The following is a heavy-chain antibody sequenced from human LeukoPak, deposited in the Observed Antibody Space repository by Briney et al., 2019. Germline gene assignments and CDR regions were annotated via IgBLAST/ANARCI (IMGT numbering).Heavy chain of an antibody. Sequence: GGSLRLSCAASGFTFSSHAMSWVRQAPGKGLEWVSGISGSGTITYYADSVKGRLTISRDNSKNTVYLQMNSLRVEDTAVYYCAKGGSYSDWGQGTLVTVSS. CDR1: GFTFSSHA. CDR3: AKGGSYSD. V-gene: IGHV3-23*01. D-gene: IGHD3-10*01. CDR2: ISGSGTIT. J-gene: IGHJ4*02.